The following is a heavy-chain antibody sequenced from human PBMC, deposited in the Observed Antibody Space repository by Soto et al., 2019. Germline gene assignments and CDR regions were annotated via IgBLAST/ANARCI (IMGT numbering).Heavy chain of an antibody. CDR1: GFTFGDYA. Sequence: PGGSLRLSCTASGFTFGDYAMSWVRQAPGKGLEWVGFIRSKAYGGTTEYAASVKGRFTISRDDSKSIAYLQMNSLKTEDTAVYYCTRDLTRGEYGWFDPWGQGTLVTVSS. J-gene: IGHJ5*02. CDR2: IRSKAYGGTT. D-gene: IGHD3-10*01. CDR3: TRDLTRGEYGWFDP. V-gene: IGHV3-49*04.